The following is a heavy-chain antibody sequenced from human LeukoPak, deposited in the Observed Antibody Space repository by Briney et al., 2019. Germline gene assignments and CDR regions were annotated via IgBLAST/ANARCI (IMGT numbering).Heavy chain of an antibody. CDR1: GFSVSSHY. CDR3: ARGGSWFAP. D-gene: IGHD3-10*01. CDR2: IKEDGSEK. Sequence: GGSLRLSCAVSGFSVSSHYMSWVRQAPGKGLEWVANIKEDGSEKYYVDSVKGRFTISRDNAKNSLYLQMSSLRAEDTAVYYCARGGSWFAPWGQGTLVTVSS. J-gene: IGHJ5*02. V-gene: IGHV3-7*01.